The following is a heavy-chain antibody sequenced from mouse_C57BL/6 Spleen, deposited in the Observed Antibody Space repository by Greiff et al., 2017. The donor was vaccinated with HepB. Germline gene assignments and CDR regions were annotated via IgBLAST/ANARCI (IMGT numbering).Heavy chain of an antibody. CDR2: INPSSGYT. J-gene: IGHJ2*01. CDR1: GYTFTSYT. V-gene: IGHV1-4*01. Sequence: VQLQQSGAELARPGASVKMSCKASGYTFTSYTMHWVKQRPGQGLEWIGYINPSSGYTKYNQKFKDKATLTADKTSSTTYKQLSSLTSEDSAVYDCAREDCNYLDYWGQGTTLTVSS. CDR3: AREDCNYLDY.